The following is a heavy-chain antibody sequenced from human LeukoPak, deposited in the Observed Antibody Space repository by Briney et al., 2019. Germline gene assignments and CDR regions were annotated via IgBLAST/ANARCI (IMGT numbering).Heavy chain of an antibody. CDR3: ARGGHGAIVATIGSYFDY. Sequence: GGSLRLSCAASGFTFSSYSMNWVRQAPGKGLEWVSSISSSSSYIYYADSVKGRFTISRDNAKNSLYLQMNSLRAEDTAVYYCARGGHGAIVATIGSYFDYWGQGTLVTVSS. V-gene: IGHV3-21*01. D-gene: IGHD5-12*01. CDR2: ISSSSSYI. CDR1: GFTFSSYS. J-gene: IGHJ4*02.